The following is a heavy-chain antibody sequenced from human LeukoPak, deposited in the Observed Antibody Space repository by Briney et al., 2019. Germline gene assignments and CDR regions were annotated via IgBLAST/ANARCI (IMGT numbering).Heavy chain of an antibody. J-gene: IGHJ5*02. D-gene: IGHD3-3*01. V-gene: IGHV3-73*01. CDR2: IRSKANSYAT. CDR1: GFTFSGSA. CDR3: TRGYDLSYTNWFDP. Sequence: GGSLRLSCAASGFTFSGSAMHWVRQASGKGLEWVGRIRSKANSYATAYAASVKGRFTISRDDSKNTAYLQMNSLKTEDTAVYYCTRGYDLSYTNWFDPWGQGTLVTVSS.